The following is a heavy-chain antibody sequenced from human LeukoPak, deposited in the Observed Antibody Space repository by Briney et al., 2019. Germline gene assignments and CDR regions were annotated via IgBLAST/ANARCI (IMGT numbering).Heavy chain of an antibody. V-gene: IGHV1-2*02. D-gene: IGHD6-13*01. J-gene: IGHJ4*02. CDR3: ARDRGSSWYVDY. Sequence: ASVKVSCKASGYTYNGYYMHWVRQAPGQGLEWMGWINPNSGGTNYAQEFQGRVTMTRDTSISTAYMELSRLRSDDTAVYYCARDRGSSWYVDYWGQGTLVTVSS. CDR2: INPNSGGT. CDR1: GYTYNGYY.